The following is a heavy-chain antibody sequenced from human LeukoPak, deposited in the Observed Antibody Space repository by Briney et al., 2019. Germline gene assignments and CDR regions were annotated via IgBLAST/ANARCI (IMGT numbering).Heavy chain of an antibody. Sequence: GGSLRLSCAASGFTFTNFAMHWVRQAPGKGLEWVAVLSYDGTNKYYADSVKGRFTISRDNSKNTLYLQMNNLRTEDTALYYCARDAGGCFDYWGQGTLVTVSS. J-gene: IGHJ4*02. CDR3: ARDAGGCFDY. D-gene: IGHD6-19*01. CDR2: LSYDGTNK. CDR1: GFTFTNFA. V-gene: IGHV3-30-3*01.